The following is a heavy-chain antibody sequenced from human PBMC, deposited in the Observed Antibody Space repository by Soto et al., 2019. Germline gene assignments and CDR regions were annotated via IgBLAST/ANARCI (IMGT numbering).Heavy chain of an antibody. CDR1: GFTFSSYA. J-gene: IGHJ3*02. CDR2: ISSNGGST. CDR3: VKALPEYSSSSVAFDI. Sequence: GGSLRLSCSASGFTFSSYAMHWVRQAPGKGLEYVSAISSNGGSTYYADSVKGRFTISRDNSKNTLYLQMSSLRAEDTAVYYCVKALPEYSSSSVAFDIWGQGTMVTVSS. D-gene: IGHD6-6*01. V-gene: IGHV3-64D*06.